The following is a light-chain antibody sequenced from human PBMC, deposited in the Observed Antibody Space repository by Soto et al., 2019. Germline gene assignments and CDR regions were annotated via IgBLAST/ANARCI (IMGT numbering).Light chain of an antibody. CDR2: DVS. CDR1: SSDVGGYNY. V-gene: IGLV2-14*01. CDR3: TSYTSSSTYV. Sequence: QSVLTQPASVSGSPGQSITISCTGTSSDVGGYNYVSWYQQHPGKAPKLMIYDVSNRPSGVSNRFSGSKSGNTASPTISGLQTEDEADYYCTSYTSSSTYVFGTATKATVL. J-gene: IGLJ1*01.